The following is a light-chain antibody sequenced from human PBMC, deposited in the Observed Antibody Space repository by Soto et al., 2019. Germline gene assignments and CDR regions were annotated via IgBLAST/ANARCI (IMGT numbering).Light chain of an antibody. CDR3: QQRSNWGIT. CDR1: LSVNNF. J-gene: IGKJ5*01. V-gene: IGKV3-11*01. CDR2: DAS. Sequence: IVLTQSPATLSLSPGESATLSCRASLSVNNFLAWYQQKPGQAPRLLIYDASKRATGIPPRFSGSGSGTDFTLTISSLEPEDFVFYYCQQRSNWGITFGQGTRLEIK.